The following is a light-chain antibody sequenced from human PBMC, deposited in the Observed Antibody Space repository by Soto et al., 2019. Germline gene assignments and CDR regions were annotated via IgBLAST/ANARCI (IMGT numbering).Light chain of an antibody. CDR1: SSDVGGYNY. CDR2: EVS. CDR3: ASYAGSRTYV. Sequence: QSVLTQPASVSGSPGQSITISCTGTSSDVGGYNYVSWYQQHPGKAPKLMIYEVSNRPSGVSNRFSGSKSGNTASLTISGLQAEDEADYYCASYAGSRTYVFGSGTKLTVL. V-gene: IGLV2-14*01. J-gene: IGLJ1*01.